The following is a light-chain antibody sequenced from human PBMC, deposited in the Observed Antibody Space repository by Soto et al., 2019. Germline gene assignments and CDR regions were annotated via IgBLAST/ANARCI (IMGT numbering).Light chain of an antibody. CDR2: EVT. J-gene: IGLJ1*01. CDR3: GSYSSTDTPSV. V-gene: IGLV2-14*01. Sequence: QSVLAQPSSVSGSPGQSITISCTGTSTDVGGYNYVSWYQHHSGKAPKLLIYEVTNRPSGISDRFSGSKSVNTASLTISGLQAEDESDYYCGSYSSTDTPSVFGTGTKVTVL. CDR1: STDVGGYNY.